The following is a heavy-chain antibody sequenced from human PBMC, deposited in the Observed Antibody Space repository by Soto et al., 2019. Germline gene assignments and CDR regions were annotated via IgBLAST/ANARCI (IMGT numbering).Heavy chain of an antibody. D-gene: IGHD3-9*01. V-gene: IGHV1-69*12. CDR3: ARGGSLGYDILTGYYPLWYYYYGMDV. Sequence: QVQLVQSGAEVKKPGSSVKVSCKASGGTFSSYAISWVRQAPGQGLEWMGGIIPIFGTANYAQKFQGRVTITADESTSTAYMXXSXLXXVDTAVYYFARGGSLGYDILTGYYPLWYYYYGMDVWGQGTTVTVSS. CDR1: GGTFSSYA. CDR2: IIPIFGTA. J-gene: IGHJ6*02.